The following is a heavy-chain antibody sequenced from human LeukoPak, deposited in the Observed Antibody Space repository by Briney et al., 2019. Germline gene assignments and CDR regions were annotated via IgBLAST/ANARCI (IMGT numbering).Heavy chain of an antibody. D-gene: IGHD3-22*01. Sequence: SETLSLTCTVSGGSISSSSYYWGWIRQPPGKGLEWIGSIYYSGSTYYNPSLKSRVTISVDASKNQFSLKLSSVTAADTAIYYCAGDFGYYDSSAYPPGDDWGQGTLVTVSS. CDR2: IYYSGST. V-gene: IGHV4-39*07. J-gene: IGHJ4*02. CDR1: GGSISSSSYY. CDR3: AGDFGYYDSSAYPPGDD.